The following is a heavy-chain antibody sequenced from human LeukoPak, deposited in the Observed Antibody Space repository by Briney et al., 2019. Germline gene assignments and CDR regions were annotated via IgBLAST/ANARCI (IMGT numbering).Heavy chain of an antibody. V-gene: IGHV1-8*01. J-gene: IGHJ4*02. D-gene: IGHD2-2*01. CDR2: MNPNSGNT. CDR3: ARWDIVVVPAAGFDY. Sequence: ASVTVSCNASEYTFTSYDINWVRQATGPGLEWMGWMNPNSGNTGYAQKFQVRVTMTRVTSISTAYMELSTLRSADTAVYYCARWDIVVVPAAGFDYWGQGTLVTVSS. CDR1: EYTFTSYD.